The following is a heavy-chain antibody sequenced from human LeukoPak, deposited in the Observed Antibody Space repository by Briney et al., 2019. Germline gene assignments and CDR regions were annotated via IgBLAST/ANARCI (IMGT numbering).Heavy chain of an antibody. J-gene: IGHJ4*02. CDR3: ARNRYCSSTSCYLAPYFDY. V-gene: IGHV4-34*01. CDR1: GGSFSGYY. D-gene: IGHD2-2*01. CDR2: INHSGST. Sequence: SETLSLTCAVYGGSFSGYYWRWIRQPPGKGLEWIGEINHSGSTNYNPSLKSRVTISVDTSKNQFSLKLSSVTAADTAVYYCARNRYCSSTSCYLAPYFDYWSQGTLVTVSS.